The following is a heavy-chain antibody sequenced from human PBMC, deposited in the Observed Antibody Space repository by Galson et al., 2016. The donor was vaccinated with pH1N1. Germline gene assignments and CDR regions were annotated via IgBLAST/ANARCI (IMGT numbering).Heavy chain of an antibody. CDR3: ATVGSVIVVVTGATPTPGWFDP. V-gene: IGHV1-18*01. Sequence: SVKVSCKASGYTFTSYGITWVRQAQGEGREWMGWISAYNGNTNYAQTLQGRATMTTDTSTSTAYRELRSLRSDDTAVYYCATVGSVIVVVTGATPTPGWFDPWGQGTLVTVSS. D-gene: IGHD2-21*02. CDR1: GYTFTSYG. J-gene: IGHJ5*02. CDR2: ISAYNGNT.